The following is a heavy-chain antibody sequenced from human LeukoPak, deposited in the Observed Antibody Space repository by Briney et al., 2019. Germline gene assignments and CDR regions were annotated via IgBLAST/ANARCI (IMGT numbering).Heavy chain of an antibody. V-gene: IGHV3-23*01. J-gene: IGHJ4*02. CDR3: ARSGIFGVVILYYFDY. CDR1: GFTFNSYA. Sequence: GGSLRLSCAASGFTFNSYAMSWVRQAPGKGLEWVSAIGGNGDNTLYADSVKGRFTISRDNAKSSLYLQMNSLRAEDTAVYYCARSGIFGVVILYYFDYWGQGTLVTVSS. D-gene: IGHD3-3*01. CDR2: IGGNGDNT.